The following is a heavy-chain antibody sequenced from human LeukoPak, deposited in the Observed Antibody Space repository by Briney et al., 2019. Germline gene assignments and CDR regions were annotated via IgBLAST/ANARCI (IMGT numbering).Heavy chain of an antibody. J-gene: IGHJ4*02. Sequence: GGSLRLSCAASGFTFSSYAMSWVRQAPGKGLEWVSSISSSSSYIYYADSVKGRFTISRDNAKNSLYLQMNSLRAEDTAVYYCARGGPYYDILTGYSDYWGQGTLVTVSS. CDR1: GFTFSSYA. V-gene: IGHV3-21*01. D-gene: IGHD3-9*01. CDR3: ARGGPYYDILTGYSDY. CDR2: ISSSSSYI.